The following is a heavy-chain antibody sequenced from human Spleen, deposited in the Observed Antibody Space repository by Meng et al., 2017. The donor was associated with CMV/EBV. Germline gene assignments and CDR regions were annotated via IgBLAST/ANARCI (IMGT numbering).Heavy chain of an antibody. Sequence: GGSLRLSCAVSGFIFDDYAMHWVRQAPGKGLEWVSLISWDGGSTYYADSVKGRFTISRDNSKNSLYLQMNSLRPEDTALYYCARDRPRGFWSGYRYGMDVWGQGTTVTVSS. J-gene: IGHJ6*02. CDR2: ISWDGGST. D-gene: IGHD3-3*01. V-gene: IGHV3-43D*03. CDR3: ARDRPRGFWSGYRYGMDV. CDR1: GFIFDDYA.